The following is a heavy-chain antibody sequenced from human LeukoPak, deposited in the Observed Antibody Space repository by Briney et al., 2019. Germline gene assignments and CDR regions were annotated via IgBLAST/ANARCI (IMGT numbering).Heavy chain of an antibody. CDR3: AGRSGIDGYTQAYYYMDV. CDR1: GGSISSYY. CDR2: IYTSGST. D-gene: IGHD5-24*01. Sequence: SETLSLTCTVSGGSISSYYWSWIRQPPGPGLEWIGYIYTSGSTNYNPSLKSRVTISVDTSKNQFSLKLSSVTAADTAVYYCAGRSGIDGYTQAYYYMDVWGKGTTVTVSS. V-gene: IGHV4-4*09. J-gene: IGHJ6*03.